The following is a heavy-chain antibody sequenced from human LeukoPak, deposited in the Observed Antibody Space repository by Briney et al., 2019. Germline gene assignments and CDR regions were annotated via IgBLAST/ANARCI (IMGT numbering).Heavy chain of an antibody. CDR1: GGSITSYY. Sequence: SETLSLTCTVSGGSITSYYWTYIRQPAGKGLEWIGRIHTSGSTNYNPSLKSRVTMSVDTSKNQFSLNLSSVTAADTAMYYCAREFSGTSIAARVFDSWGLGTLVTVSS. V-gene: IGHV4-4*07. CDR2: IHTSGST. J-gene: IGHJ4*02. D-gene: IGHD6-6*01. CDR3: AREFSGTSIAARVFDS.